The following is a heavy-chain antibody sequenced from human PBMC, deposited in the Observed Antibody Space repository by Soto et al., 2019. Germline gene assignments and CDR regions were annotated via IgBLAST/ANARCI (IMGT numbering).Heavy chain of an antibody. CDR2: INPNGGST. D-gene: IGHD6-13*01. V-gene: IGHV1-46*01. CDR1: GYIFINYY. Sequence: QVHLVQSGAEVKKPGASVKVSCKASGYIFINYYIHWVRQAPGQGLEWIGIINPNGGSTNYAQKFRGRVTMARETSTRTHYMYLSSLRSDDTAVYYCARDLAAADYWGQGTLVTVSS. CDR3: ARDLAAADY. J-gene: IGHJ4*02.